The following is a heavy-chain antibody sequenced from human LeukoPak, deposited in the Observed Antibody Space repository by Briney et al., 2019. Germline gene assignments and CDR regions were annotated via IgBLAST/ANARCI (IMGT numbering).Heavy chain of an antibody. V-gene: IGHV1-2*02. D-gene: IGHD3-10*01. CDR3: ARVGGSRDFDY. Sequence: GASVSVSCRASGYTFTGYYMHWVRQAPGQGREGMGWINPNSGGTNYAQTFQCRVTMTRDTSISTAYMELSRLRSDDTAVYYCARVGGSRDFDYWGQGTLVTVSS. CDR2: INPNSGGT. CDR1: GYTFTGYY. J-gene: IGHJ4*02.